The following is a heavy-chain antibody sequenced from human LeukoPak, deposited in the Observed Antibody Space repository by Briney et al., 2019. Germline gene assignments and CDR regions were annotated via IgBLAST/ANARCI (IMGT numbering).Heavy chain of an antibody. D-gene: IGHD2-2*02. CDR2: INDDGYT. CDR3: ARIRCGHTDDICYKH. CDR1: GVSFTGNY. V-gene: IGHV4-34*01. J-gene: IGHJ4*02. Sequence: SETLSLTCGVYGVSFTGNYWSWIRQPPGKRPERIGEINDDGYTNYNPSLRSRVTISLDTSENHLSLRLTSVTAADTAVYYCARIRCGHTDDICYKHWGQGTLVTVSS.